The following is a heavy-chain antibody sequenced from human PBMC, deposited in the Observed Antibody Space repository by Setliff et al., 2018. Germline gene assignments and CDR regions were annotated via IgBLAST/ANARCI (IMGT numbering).Heavy chain of an antibody. D-gene: IGHD3-10*01. CDR2: IMPGRDT. Sequence: SETLSLTCAVYGDSLSGYYWSWIRQSPKKGLEWIGEIMPGRDTLYSPSLERRLTITIDTSKSQFSLKLSSVTAADTAVYYCARHATYYYGSGNLPFDSWGQGTLVTVSS. CDR3: ARHATYYYGSGNLPFDS. J-gene: IGHJ4*02. V-gene: IGHV4-34*12. CDR1: GDSLSGYY.